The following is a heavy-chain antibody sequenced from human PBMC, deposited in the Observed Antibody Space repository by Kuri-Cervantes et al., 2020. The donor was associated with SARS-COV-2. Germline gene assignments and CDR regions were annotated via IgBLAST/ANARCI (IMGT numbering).Heavy chain of an antibody. D-gene: IGHD3-3*01. CDR3: ARRWGSITIFGVVTNWFDP. CDR1: TFSSYW. Sequence: TFSSYWMSWIRQPPGKGLEWIGSIYYSGSTYYNPSLKSRVTISVDTSKNQFSLKLSSVTAADTAVYYCARRWGSITIFGVVTNWFDPWGQGTLVTVSS. CDR2: IYYSGST. V-gene: IGHV4-39*01. J-gene: IGHJ5*02.